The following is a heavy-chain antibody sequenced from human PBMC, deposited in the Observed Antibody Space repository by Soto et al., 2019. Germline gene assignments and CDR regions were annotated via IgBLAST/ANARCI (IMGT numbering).Heavy chain of an antibody. Sequence: LRLSCAASGFTFSSYSMNWVRQAPGKGLEWVSSISSSSSYIYYADSVKGRFTISRDNAKNSLYLQMNSLRAEDTAVYYCVRYYYDSSGLYGMHVCGQGTTVTVSS. D-gene: IGHD3-22*01. J-gene: IGHJ6*02. CDR2: ISSSSSYI. CDR3: VRYYYDSSGLYGMHV. CDR1: GFTFSSYS. V-gene: IGHV3-21*01.